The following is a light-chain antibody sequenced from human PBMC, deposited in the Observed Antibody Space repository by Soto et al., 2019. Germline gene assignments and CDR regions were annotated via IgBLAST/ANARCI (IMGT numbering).Light chain of an antibody. V-gene: IGKV1-39*01. CDR2: VAF. CDR3: QHNYSTPYT. J-gene: IGKJ2*01. CDR1: QSISTS. Sequence: DIQMTQSPSSLSASVGDRVTIACRASQSISTSLNWYQQKPGKAPKLLIYVAFSLQSGVQSRFSGSGSWTGFTLAHSSLQPKDFASSFVQHNYSTPYTFGRGTKLEIK.